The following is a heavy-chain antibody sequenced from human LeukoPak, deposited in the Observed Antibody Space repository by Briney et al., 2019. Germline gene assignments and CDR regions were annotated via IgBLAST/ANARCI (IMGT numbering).Heavy chain of an antibody. D-gene: IGHD3-10*01. CDR3: ASSRGLLWFGE. V-gene: IGHV5-51*01. CDR2: IYPGDSDT. J-gene: IGHJ4*02. Sequence: GESLKISCKGSGYSFTSYWIGWVRNTPGKGLEWVGIIYPGDSDTRYSPSFQGQVTISADKSISTAYLQWSSLEASDTAMYYCASSRGLLWFGEWGQGTLVTVSS. CDR1: GYSFTSYW.